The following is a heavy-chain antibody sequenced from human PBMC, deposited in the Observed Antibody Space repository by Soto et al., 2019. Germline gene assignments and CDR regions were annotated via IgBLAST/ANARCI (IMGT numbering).Heavy chain of an antibody. Sequence: SETLSLTCTVSCVSISSGDYYWRWIRQPPGKGLEWIGYIYYSGMTYYNPSLKSRVTISVDTSKNRFCLKLSSGTAADTTVYHRARGGDIPVVRGNRFDSGGQGPIVIVAS. CDR2: IYYSGMT. V-gene: IGHV4-30-4*01. J-gene: IGHJ5*01. CDR3: ARGGDIPVVRGNRFDS. D-gene: IGHD3-10*01. CDR1: CVSISSGDYY.